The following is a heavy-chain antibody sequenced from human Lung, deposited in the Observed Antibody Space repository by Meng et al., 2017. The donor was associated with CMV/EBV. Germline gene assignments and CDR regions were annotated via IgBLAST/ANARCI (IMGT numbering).Heavy chain of an antibody. J-gene: IGHJ6*02. Sequence: ASVXVSXKASGYTFTSYDINWVRQATGQGREWMGWMNPNSGNTGYAQKFQGRVTITRNTSISTAYMQLSSLRSEDTAVYYWARATPLGYCSSTSCYTQDAYYGMDVWXQGTRVTVSS. D-gene: IGHD2-2*02. CDR2: MNPNSGNT. CDR1: GYTFTSYD. CDR3: ARATPLGYCSSTSCYTQDAYYGMDV. V-gene: IGHV1-8*03.